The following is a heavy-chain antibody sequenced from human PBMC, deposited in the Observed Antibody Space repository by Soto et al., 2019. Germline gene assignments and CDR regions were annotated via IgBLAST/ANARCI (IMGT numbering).Heavy chain of an antibody. Sequence: SVKVSCKASGGTFSSYAISWVRQAPGQGLEWMGGIIPIFGTANYAQKFQGRVTITADESTSTAYMELSSLRSEDTAVYYCARDIVVVVAATPPYYYYGMDVWGQGTTVTVSS. CDR3: ARDIVVVVAATPPYYYYGMDV. D-gene: IGHD2-15*01. V-gene: IGHV1-69*13. CDR2: IIPIFGTA. J-gene: IGHJ6*02. CDR1: GGTFSSYA.